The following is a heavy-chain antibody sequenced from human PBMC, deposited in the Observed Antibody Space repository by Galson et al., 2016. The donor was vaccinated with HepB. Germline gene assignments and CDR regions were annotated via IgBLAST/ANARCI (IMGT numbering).Heavy chain of an antibody. CDR1: GFAFTFYA. D-gene: IGHD3-10*01. Sequence: SLRLSCAASGFAFTFYAMNWVRQTPGKGLEWVASITASGTTTHYADSVEGRFTVSRDNSKNTLYLQMNTLRAEDTAVYYCAKPGTTNAFDIWGQGTMVTVSS. J-gene: IGHJ3*02. CDR3: AKPGTTNAFDI. CDR2: ITASGTTT. V-gene: IGHV3-23*01.